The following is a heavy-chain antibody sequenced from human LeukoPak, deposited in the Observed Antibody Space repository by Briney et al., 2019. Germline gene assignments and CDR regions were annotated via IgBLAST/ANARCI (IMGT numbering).Heavy chain of an antibody. D-gene: IGHD2/OR15-2a*01. V-gene: IGHV3-23*01. CDR3: ARYYVVTTRWFGP. CDR1: GFTFSFYA. CDR2: ISNSGGST. Sequence: PGGSLRLSCAASGFTFSFYAMSSVRQAPGKGLEWVSTISNSGGSTYYADSVKGRFTISRDNSKNTLYLQMNNLRADDTAVYFCARYYVVTTRWFGPWGQGTLVTVSS. J-gene: IGHJ5*02.